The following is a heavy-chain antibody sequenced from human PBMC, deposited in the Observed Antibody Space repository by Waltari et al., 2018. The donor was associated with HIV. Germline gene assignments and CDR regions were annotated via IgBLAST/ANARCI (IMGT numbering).Heavy chain of an antibody. CDR2: KSPNSGNT. Sequence: QVQLVQSGAEVKKPGASVKVSCKASGYAFATYDVNWVRQATGQGPEWMGWKSPNSGNTVYAQEFQGRVTMTRDTSISTVDMELSSLTSEDTAVYYCARGVSASMDVWGQGTTVTVSS. J-gene: IGHJ6*02. V-gene: IGHV1-8*01. CDR3: ARGVSASMDV. CDR1: GYAFATYD.